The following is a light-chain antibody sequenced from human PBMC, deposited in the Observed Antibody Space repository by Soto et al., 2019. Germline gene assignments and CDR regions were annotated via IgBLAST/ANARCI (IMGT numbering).Light chain of an antibody. CDR1: SSNIGAGFG. V-gene: IGLV1-40*01. J-gene: IGLJ1*01. Sequence: QSVLTQPPSVSGAPGQRVTISCTGSSSNIGAGFGVHWYQQLPGTAPKLLIYDDNRRPSGVPDRFSGSKSGTSASLAITGLQAEDEADYYCQSYDSSLSGYVFGTGTKVTVL. CDR3: QSYDSSLSGYV. CDR2: DDN.